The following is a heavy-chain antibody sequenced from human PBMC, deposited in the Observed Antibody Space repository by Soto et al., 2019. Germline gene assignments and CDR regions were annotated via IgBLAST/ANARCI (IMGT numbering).Heavy chain of an antibody. D-gene: IGHD3-22*01. CDR3: ARDFFDSSDYTTNWFDP. J-gene: IGHJ5*02. V-gene: IGHV4-39*01. Sequence: KPSGTLSLTCSVSGDSISNSRFYWAWIRQPPGEGLEWIGSIYHTGNAYYNPSLKSRVTISVDTSKNQFSLKLTSVTAADAALYYCARDFFDSSDYTTNWFDPWGQGTLVTVSS. CDR1: GDSISNSRFY. CDR2: IYHTGNA.